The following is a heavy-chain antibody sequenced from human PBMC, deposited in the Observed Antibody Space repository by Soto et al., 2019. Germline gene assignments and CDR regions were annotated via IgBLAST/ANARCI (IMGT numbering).Heavy chain of an antibody. CDR1: GGSISSSSYY. Sequence: PSETLSLTCTVSGGSISSSSYYWGWIRQPPGKGLEWIGSIYYSGSTYYNPSLKSRVTISVDTSKNQFSLKLSSVTAADTAVYYCARPLTPGIAAAGFDPWGQGTLVTAPQ. D-gene: IGHD6-13*01. V-gene: IGHV4-39*01. CDR2: IYYSGST. J-gene: IGHJ5*02. CDR3: ARPLTPGIAAAGFDP.